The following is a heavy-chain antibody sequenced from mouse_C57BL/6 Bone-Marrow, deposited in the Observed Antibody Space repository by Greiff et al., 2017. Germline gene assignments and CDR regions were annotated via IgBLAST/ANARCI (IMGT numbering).Heavy chain of an antibody. J-gene: IGHJ2*01. CDR3: AMAFYYGSTFDY. CDR1: GYTFTSYG. D-gene: IGHD1-1*01. V-gene: IGHV1-81*01. Sequence: VQLQQSGAELARPGASVKLSCKASGYTFTSYGISWVKQRTGQGLEWIGEIYPRSGNTYYNEKFKGKATLTADKSSSTAYMELRSLTSEDSAVYFCAMAFYYGSTFDYWGQGTTLTVSA. CDR2: IYPRSGNT.